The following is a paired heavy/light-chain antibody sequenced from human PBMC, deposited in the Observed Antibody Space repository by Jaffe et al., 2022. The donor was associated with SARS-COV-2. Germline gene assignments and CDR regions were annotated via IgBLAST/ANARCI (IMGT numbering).Heavy chain of an antibody. CDR2: ISYDGSNK. J-gene: IGHJ4*02. V-gene: IGHV3-30*04. Sequence: QVQLVESGGGVVQPGRSLRLSCAASGFTFSSYAMHWVRQAPGKGLEWVAVISYDGSNKYYADSVKGRFTISRDNSKNTLYLQMNSLRAEDTAVYYCARELVREWGPQYYFDYWGQGTLVTVSS. CDR1: GFTFSSYA. D-gene: IGHD3-10*01. CDR3: ARELVREWGPQYYFDY.
Light chain of an antibody. CDR3: QQRSNWPT. Sequence: EIVLTQSPATLSLSPGERATLSCRASQSVSSYLAWYQQKPGQAPRLLIYDASNRATGIPARFSGSGSGTDFTLTISSLEPEDFAVYYCQQRSNWPTFGQGTKVEIK. J-gene: IGKJ1*01. V-gene: IGKV3-11*01. CDR2: DAS. CDR1: QSVSSY.